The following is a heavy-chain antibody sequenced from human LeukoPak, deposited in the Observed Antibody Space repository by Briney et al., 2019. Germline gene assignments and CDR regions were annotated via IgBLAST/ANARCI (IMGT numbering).Heavy chain of an antibody. V-gene: IGHV3-30-3*01. J-gene: IGHJ6*03. CDR2: ISYDGSNK. D-gene: IGHD2-2*01. Sequence: GRSLRLSCAASGFTFSSYAMHWVRQAPGKGLEWVAVISYDGSNKYYADSVKGRFTISRDNSKNTLYLQMNSLRAEDTAVYYCAKSTSEGYYYYYMDVWGKGTTVTVSS. CDR1: GFTFSSYA. CDR3: AKSTSEGYYYYYMDV.